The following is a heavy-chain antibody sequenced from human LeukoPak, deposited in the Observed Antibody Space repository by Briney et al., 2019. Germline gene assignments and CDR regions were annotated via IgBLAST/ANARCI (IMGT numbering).Heavy chain of an antibody. V-gene: IGHV3-7*01. J-gene: IGHJ4*02. CDR2: IKQDGSEK. D-gene: IGHD6-13*01. Sequence: QPGGSLRLSCAASGFTFSSYWMGWVRQAPGKGLEWVANIKQDGSEKYYADSVKGRFTISRDNAKNSLYLQMNSLRAEDTAVYYCAGSSWYYLDYWGQGTLVTVCS. CDR1: GFTFSSYW. CDR3: AGSSWYYLDY.